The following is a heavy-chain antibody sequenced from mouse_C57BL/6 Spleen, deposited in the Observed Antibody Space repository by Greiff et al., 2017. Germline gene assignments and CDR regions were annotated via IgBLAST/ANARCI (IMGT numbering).Heavy chain of an antibody. D-gene: IGHD2-4*01. CDR1: GYTFTSYW. CDR2: IHPNSGST. CDR3: ARGDDYDAGSWFAY. Sequence: QVQLQQPGAELVKPGASVKMSCKASGYTFTSYWITWVKQRPGQGLEWIGMIHPNSGSTNYNEKFKSKATLTVDKSSSTAYMQLSSLTSEDSAVYYCARGDDYDAGSWFAYWGQGTLVTVSA. V-gene: IGHV1-64*01. J-gene: IGHJ3*01.